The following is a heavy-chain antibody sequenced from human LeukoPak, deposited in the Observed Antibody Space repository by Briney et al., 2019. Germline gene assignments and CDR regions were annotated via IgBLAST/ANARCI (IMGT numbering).Heavy chain of an antibody. D-gene: IGHD5-12*01. V-gene: IGHV1-69*05. CDR2: IIPIFGTA. CDR3: AIAQRGYSGYDYYYYYYMDV. J-gene: IGHJ6*03. CDR1: GGTFSSYA. Sequence: ASVKVSCKASGGTFSSYAISWVRQAPGQGLEWMGGIIPIFGTANYAQKFQGRVTTTTDESTSTAYMELSSLRSEDTAVYYCAIAQRGYSGYDYYYYYYMDVWGKGTTVTVSS.